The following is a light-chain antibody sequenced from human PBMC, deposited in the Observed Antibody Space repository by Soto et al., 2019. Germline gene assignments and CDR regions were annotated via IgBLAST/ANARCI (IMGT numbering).Light chain of an antibody. V-gene: IGLV1-40*01. CDR1: SSNIGAGYV. Sequence: QSVLTQPPSVSGAPGQRVTISCTGSSSNIGAGYVVHWYQQLPGTAPKLLIYGNSNRPSGVPDRFSGSKSGTSASLAITGLQAEHEADYYCPSYDSSLSGSVFGGGTKLTVL. CDR3: PSYDSSLSGSV. CDR2: GNS. J-gene: IGLJ2*01.